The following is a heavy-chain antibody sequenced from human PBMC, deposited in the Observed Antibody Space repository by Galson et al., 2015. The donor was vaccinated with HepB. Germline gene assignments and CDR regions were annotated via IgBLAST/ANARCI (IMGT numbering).Heavy chain of an antibody. CDR1: GFTFSDYY. CDR3: ARVRIVAAAEMYYFDY. J-gene: IGHJ4*02. D-gene: IGHD6-13*01. CDR2: ISSSSSYT. Sequence: FLRLSCAASGFTFSDYYMSWIRQAPGKGLEWVSYISSSSSYTNYADSVKGRFTISRDNAKNSLYLQMNSLRAEDTAVYYCARVRIVAAAEMYYFDYWGQGTLVTVSS. V-gene: IGHV3-11*05.